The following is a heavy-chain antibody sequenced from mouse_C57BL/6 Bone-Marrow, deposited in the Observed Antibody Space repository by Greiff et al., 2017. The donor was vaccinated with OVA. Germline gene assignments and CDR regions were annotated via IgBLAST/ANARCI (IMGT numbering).Heavy chain of an antibody. V-gene: IGHV1-82*01. CDR2: LYPGDGAT. J-gene: IGHJ2*01. CDR1: GYAFSSSW. CDR3: SITTRVFDY. Sequence: VQLQESGPELVKPGASVTLSCKASGYAFSSSWMNWVQQRPVKGLEWLGRLYPGDGATNYHGKFKGKATLTADKSSSTAYMQLSSLTAEDSAVYFCSITTRVFDYWGQGTTLTVSS. D-gene: IGHD1-2*01.